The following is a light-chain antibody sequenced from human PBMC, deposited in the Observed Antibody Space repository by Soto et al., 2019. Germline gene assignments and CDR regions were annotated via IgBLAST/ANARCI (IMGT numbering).Light chain of an antibody. Sequence: QSVLTQPPPVSGAPGQRVTISCPGSSSNIGAGYDVHWYQQLPGTAPKLLIYGNSNRPSGVPDRFSGSKSGTSASLAITGLQAEDEADYYCQSYDSSLSGFYVFGTGTKATVL. CDR3: QSYDSSLSGFYV. CDR1: SSNIGAGYD. CDR2: GNS. J-gene: IGLJ1*01. V-gene: IGLV1-40*01.